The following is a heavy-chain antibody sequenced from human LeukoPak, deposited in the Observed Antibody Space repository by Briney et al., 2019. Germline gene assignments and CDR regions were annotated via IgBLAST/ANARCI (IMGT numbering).Heavy chain of an antibody. CDR3: ASGADIAAAVDY. J-gene: IGHJ4*02. V-gene: IGHV4-39*07. CDR2: IHHSGST. CDR1: GGSISSDSYY. Sequence: SETLSLTCTVSGGSISSDSYYCSWIRQPPGRGLEWIGTIHHSGSTYYNPSLKSRVTISVDTSKNQFSLNLSSVTAADTAVYYCASGADIAAAVDYWGQGTLVTVSS. D-gene: IGHD6-13*01.